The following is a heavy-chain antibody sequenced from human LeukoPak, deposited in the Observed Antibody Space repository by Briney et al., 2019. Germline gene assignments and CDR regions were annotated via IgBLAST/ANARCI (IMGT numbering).Heavy chain of an antibody. V-gene: IGHV3-33*06. D-gene: IGHD3-9*01. CDR1: GFTFSSSA. CDR3: AKGMGDILTGFFPITGLDV. CDR2: IWYDGSNK. J-gene: IGHJ6*04. Sequence: GGSLRLSCAASGFTFSSSAMSWVRQAPGKGLEWVAVIWYDGSNKYYADSVMGRFTISRDNSKNTLYLQMNSLRAEDTAVYYCAKGMGDILTGFFPITGLDVWGKGTTVTVSS.